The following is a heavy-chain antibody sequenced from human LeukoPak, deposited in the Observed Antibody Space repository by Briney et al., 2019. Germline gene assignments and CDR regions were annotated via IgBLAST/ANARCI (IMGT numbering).Heavy chain of an antibody. CDR2: TSDRGDYT. CDR1: GFTFSSYS. V-gene: IGHV3-23*01. CDR3: AKKGPYDWYLPLDY. Sequence: PGGSPRLSCAASGFTFSSYSMSWVRQAPGKGLERVSGTSDRGDYTYYADSVKGRFTISRDTSKNTLYLQMNSLRAEDTALYFCAKKGPYDWYLPLDYWGQGNLGTV. D-gene: IGHD4-23*01. J-gene: IGHJ4*02.